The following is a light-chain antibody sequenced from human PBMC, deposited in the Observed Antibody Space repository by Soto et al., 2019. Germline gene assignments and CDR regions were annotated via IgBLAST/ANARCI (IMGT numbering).Light chain of an antibody. Sequence: AIQMTQSPSSLSASVGDRVTITCRASQEIRSDLAWYQKKSGKAPKLLIYAASSLQSGVPSRFSGSGSGSDFTLTISSLQPEDFATYYCLQDYTYPRTFGQGTSVEI. CDR3: LQDYTYPRT. CDR2: AAS. CDR1: QEIRSD. J-gene: IGKJ1*01. V-gene: IGKV1-6*01.